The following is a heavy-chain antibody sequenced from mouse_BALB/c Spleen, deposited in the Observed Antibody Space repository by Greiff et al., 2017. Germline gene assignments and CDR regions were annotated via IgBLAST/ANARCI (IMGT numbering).Heavy chain of an antibody. D-gene: IGHD1-1*01. CDR1: GFNIKDYY. V-gene: IGHV14-4*02. CDR3: DACVYYGVTWFAY. J-gene: IGHJ3*01. CDR2: IDPENGDT. Sequence: VQLQQSGAELVRSGASVKLSCTASGFNIKDYYMHWVKQRPEQGLEWIGWIDPENGDTEYAPKFQGKATMTADTSSNTAYLQLNSLTSEDTAVYYYDACVYYGVTWFAYWGQGTLVTVSA.